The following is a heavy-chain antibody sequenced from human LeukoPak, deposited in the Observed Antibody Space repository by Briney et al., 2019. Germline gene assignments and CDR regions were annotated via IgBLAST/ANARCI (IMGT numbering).Heavy chain of an antibody. D-gene: IGHD3-10*01. J-gene: IGHJ3*02. CDR2: INPNSGGT. Sequence: ASVKVSCKASGYTFTGYYMHWVRQAPGQGLEWMGWINPNSGGTNYAQKFQGRVTMTRDTSISTAYLQWSSLKASDTAMYYCARARDRGAFDIWGQGTMVTVSS. V-gene: IGHV1-2*02. CDR1: GYTFTGYY. CDR3: ARARDRGAFDI.